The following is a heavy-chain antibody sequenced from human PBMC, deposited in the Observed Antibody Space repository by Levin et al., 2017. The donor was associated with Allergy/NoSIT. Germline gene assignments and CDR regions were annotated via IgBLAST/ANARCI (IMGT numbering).Heavy chain of an antibody. Sequence: SCAVSGYSLSSGFYWGWIRRPPGKGLEWIGSIYHSGNTYYNPSLKSRVTISVDTSKNQISLKLSSVTAADTAVYYCARDNARGWGFDIWGQGTMVTVSS. J-gene: IGHJ3*02. V-gene: IGHV4-38-2*02. CDR1: GYSLSSGFY. CDR3: ARDNARGWGFDI. CDR2: IYHSGNT. D-gene: IGHD3-10*01.